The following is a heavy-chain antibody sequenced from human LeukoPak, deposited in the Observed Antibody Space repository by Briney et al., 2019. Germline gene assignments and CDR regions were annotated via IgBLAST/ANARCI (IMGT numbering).Heavy chain of an antibody. CDR2: ISGSGGST. J-gene: IGHJ4*02. D-gene: IGHD3-22*01. CDR3: AKWENYYDSSGYYYQGGYFDY. V-gene: IGHV3-23*01. Sequence: PGGSLRLSCAASGFTFSSYAMSWVRQAPGKGLEWVSAISGSGGSTYYADSVKGRFTISRDNSKNTLYLQMNSLRAEDTAVHYCAKWENYYDSSGYYYQGGYFDYWGQGTLVTVSS. CDR1: GFTFSSYA.